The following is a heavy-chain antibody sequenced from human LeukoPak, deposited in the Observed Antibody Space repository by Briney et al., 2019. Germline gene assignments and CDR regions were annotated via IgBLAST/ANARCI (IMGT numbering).Heavy chain of an antibody. Sequence: ASETLCLTCTVSGGSIRSYYWSWIRQPPGKGLEWIGYIYFSGSTSYNPSLKSRVTISVDRSKNQFSLKLSSVAAADTAVYYCARSYDTNFDYWGQGTLVTVSS. CDR1: GGSIRSYY. CDR3: ARSYDTNFDY. CDR2: IYFSGST. D-gene: IGHD3-3*01. V-gene: IGHV4-59*01. J-gene: IGHJ4*02.